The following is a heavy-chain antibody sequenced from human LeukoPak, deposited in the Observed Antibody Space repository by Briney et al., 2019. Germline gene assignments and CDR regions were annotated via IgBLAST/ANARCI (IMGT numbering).Heavy chain of an antibody. Sequence: GGPLRLSCAASGFTFSSYSMNWVRQAPGKGLEWVSSISSSSSYIYYADSVKGRFTISRDNAKNSLYLQMNSLRAEDTAVYYCARMVFGEPYFDYWGQGTLVTVSS. V-gene: IGHV3-21*01. CDR2: ISSSSSYI. D-gene: IGHD3-10*02. CDR3: ARMVFGEPYFDY. J-gene: IGHJ4*02. CDR1: GFTFSSYS.